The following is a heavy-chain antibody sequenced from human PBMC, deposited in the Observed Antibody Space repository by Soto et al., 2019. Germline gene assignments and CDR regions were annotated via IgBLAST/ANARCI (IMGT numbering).Heavy chain of an antibody. D-gene: IGHD2-15*01. CDR2: ISGAGDNT. J-gene: IGHJ4*02. CDR3: AKDKGAGGVSGFDN. V-gene: IGHV3-23*01. CDR1: GFTFRNYA. Sequence: EVQLLESGGGLVQPGGSLRLSCEASGFTFRNYAMSWVRQAPGKGLEWVSAISGAGDNTYYADSVKGRYTISRDQSKNTLYLQMNGLRAEDTALYYCAKDKGAGGVSGFDNWGQGALVTVSA.